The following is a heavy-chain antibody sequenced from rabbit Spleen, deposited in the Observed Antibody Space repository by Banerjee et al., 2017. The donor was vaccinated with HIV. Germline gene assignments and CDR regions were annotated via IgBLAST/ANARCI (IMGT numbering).Heavy chain of an antibody. CDR1: GFDFSKYG. CDR3: ARDGAGGSYFAL. CDR2: IDPIFGRT. J-gene: IGHJ4*01. Sequence: QEQLVESGGGLVQPGGSLKLSCTASGFDFSKYGMSWVRQAPGKGLEWIGYIDPIFGRTYYASWVDGRFTISSHNAQNTLYLQLNSLTAADTATYFCARDGAGGSYFALWGQGTLVTVS. V-gene: IGHV1S47*01. D-gene: IGHD8-1*01.